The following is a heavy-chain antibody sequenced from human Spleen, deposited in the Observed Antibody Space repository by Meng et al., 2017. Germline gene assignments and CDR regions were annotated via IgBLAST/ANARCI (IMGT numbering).Heavy chain of an antibody. CDR2: INHSGST. CDR1: GGSFSDYY. V-gene: IGHV4-34*02. CDR3: ARGPTTMAHDFDY. Sequence: QLQFQVSGPGVVKPSQTLSPTCVVSGGSFSDYYWGWIRQPPGKGLEWIGEINHSGSTNYNPSLESRATISVDTSQNNLSLKLSSVTAADSAVYYCARGPTTMAHDFDYWGQGTLVTVSS. J-gene: IGHJ4*02. D-gene: IGHD4-11*01.